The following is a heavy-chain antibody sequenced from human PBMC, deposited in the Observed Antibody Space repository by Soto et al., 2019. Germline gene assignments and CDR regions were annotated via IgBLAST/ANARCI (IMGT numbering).Heavy chain of an antibody. CDR3: ARMYNGSGSSYDY. CDR2: INHSGST. J-gene: IGHJ4*02. CDR1: GGSFSGYY. Sequence: SETLSLTCAVYGGSFSGYYWSWIRQPPGKGLEWIGEINHSGSTNYNPSLKSRVTISVDTSKNQFSLKLSSVTAADTAVYYCARMYNGSGSSYDYWGQGTLVTVSS. D-gene: IGHD3-10*01. V-gene: IGHV4-34*01.